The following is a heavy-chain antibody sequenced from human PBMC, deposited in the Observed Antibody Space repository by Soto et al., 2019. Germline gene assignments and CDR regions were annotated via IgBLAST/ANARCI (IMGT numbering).Heavy chain of an antibody. J-gene: IGHJ6*02. CDR3: ARDQTSITSFYGMDV. CDR2: IYYSGST. CDR1: GGSVSSGSYY. Sequence: QVQLQESGPGLVKPSETLSLTCTVSGGSVSSGSYYWSWIRQPPGKGLEWIGYIYYSGSTNYNPSLKSRVTISVDTSKNQFSLKLSSVTAADTAVYYCARDQTSITSFYGMDVWGQGTTVTVSS. D-gene: IGHD1-20*01. V-gene: IGHV4-61*01.